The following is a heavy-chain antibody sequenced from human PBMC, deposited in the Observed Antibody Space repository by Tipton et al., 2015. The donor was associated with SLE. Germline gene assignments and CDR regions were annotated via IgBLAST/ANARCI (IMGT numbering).Heavy chain of an antibody. Sequence: TLSLTCIVSGGSITSGTYYWSWIRQPAGKGLEWIGRIHIRGSTNYNPSLKSRVTISADTSKNQFSLKMTSMTAADTAVYYCAGAPLGSITGFDFWGHGTLVTVSS. J-gene: IGHJ4*01. V-gene: IGHV4-61*02. D-gene: IGHD5-24*01. CDR1: GGSITSGTYY. CDR3: AGAPLGSITGFDF. CDR2: IHIRGST.